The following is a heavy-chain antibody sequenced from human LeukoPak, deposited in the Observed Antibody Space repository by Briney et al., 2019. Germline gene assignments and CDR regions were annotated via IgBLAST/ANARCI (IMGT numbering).Heavy chain of an antibody. CDR2: INPSGGST. V-gene: IGHV1-46*01. D-gene: IGHD3-22*01. CDR3: ARGPYYYDSSGYYPFDY. J-gene: IGHJ4*02. CDR1: GYTFTSYY. Sequence: GASVKVSCKASGYTFTSYYMHWVRQAPGQGLEWMGIINPSGGSTSYAQKFQGRVTMTRDTSTSTVYMELSSLRSEDTAVYYRARGPYYYDSSGYYPFDYWGQGTLVTVSS.